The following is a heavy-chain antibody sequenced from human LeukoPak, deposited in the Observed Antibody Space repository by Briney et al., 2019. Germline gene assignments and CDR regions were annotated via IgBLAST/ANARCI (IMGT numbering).Heavy chain of an antibody. D-gene: IGHD6-19*01. CDR2: IPYSWST. V-gene: IGHV4-59*08. CDR3: ARSRYASVGYDCDI. J-gene: IGHJ3*02. Sequence: PSEPLSLTCSASGASVSSYYGSWLRQPPRKGLEWIGYIPYSWSTNYKSSLKSRVTISVDTSKNQFSLKRSCVNAADTAVYYCARSRYASVGYDCDIWGQGTMVTVSS. CDR1: GASVSSYY.